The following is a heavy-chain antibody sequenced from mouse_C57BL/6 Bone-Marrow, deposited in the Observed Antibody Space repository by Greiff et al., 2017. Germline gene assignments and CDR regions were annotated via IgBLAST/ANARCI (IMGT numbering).Heavy chain of an antibody. D-gene: IGHD1-1*01. CDR3: ARAERGSSYRYWYFDV. V-gene: IGHV1-52*01. Sequence: QVQLQQSGAELVRPGSSVKLSCKASGYTFTSYWMHWVKQRPIQGLEWIGNIDPSDSETHYTQKFKDKATLTVDKSSSTAYMQLSSLTSEDSAVYCCARAERGSSYRYWYFDVWGTGTTVTVSS. CDR1: GYTFTSYW. J-gene: IGHJ1*03. CDR2: IDPSDSET.